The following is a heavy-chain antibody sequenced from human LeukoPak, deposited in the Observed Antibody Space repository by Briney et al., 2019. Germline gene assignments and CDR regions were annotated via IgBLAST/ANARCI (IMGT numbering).Heavy chain of an antibody. V-gene: IGHV4-61*01. CDR3: AREETTVTIPDAFDI. J-gene: IGHJ3*02. CDR1: GGSVSSGSYY. D-gene: IGHD4-17*01. Sequence: KTSETLSLTCTDSGGSVSSGSYYWSWIRQPPGKGLEWIGYIYYSGSTNYNPSLKSRVTISVDTSKNQFSLKLSSVTAADTAVYYCAREETTVTIPDAFDIWGQGTMVTVSS. CDR2: IYYSGST.